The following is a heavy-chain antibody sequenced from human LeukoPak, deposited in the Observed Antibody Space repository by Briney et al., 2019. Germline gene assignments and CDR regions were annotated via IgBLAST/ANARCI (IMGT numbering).Heavy chain of an antibody. CDR1: GFTFSIYS. D-gene: IGHD4-17*01. CDR2: IGGSSSSL. V-gene: IGHV3-21*01. CDR3: ARSDYGDSLGPYYFGD. Sequence: GGSLRLSCAASGFTFSIYSMNWVRQAPGKGLEWVSSIGGSSSSLYYAESVKGRFTISRDNARNSLYLQMNSLRAEDTAVYYCARSDYGDSLGPYYFGDWGQGTLVTVSS. J-gene: IGHJ4*02.